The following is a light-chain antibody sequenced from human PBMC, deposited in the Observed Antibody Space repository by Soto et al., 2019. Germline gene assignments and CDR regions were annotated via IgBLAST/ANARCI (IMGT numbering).Light chain of an antibody. CDR3: QQYNSWT. CDR1: QSISSY. V-gene: IGKV1-5*01. J-gene: IGKJ1*01. Sequence: DIQMTQSPSSLSASVGDRVTITCRASQSISSYLNWYQQKPGKAPKLLIYDASSLESGVPSRFGGSGSGTEFTLTITSLQPDDFATYSCQQYNSWTFGQGTKADIK. CDR2: DAS.